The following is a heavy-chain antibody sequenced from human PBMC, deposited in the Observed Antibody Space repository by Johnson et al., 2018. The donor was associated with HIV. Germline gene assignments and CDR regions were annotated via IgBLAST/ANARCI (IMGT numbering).Heavy chain of an antibody. CDR1: GFTVSSNY. J-gene: IGHJ3*02. V-gene: IGHV3-30-3*01. CDR2: ISYDGSNK. CDR3: ARGSKHAFDI. Sequence: QVQLVESGGGLIQPGGSLRLSCAASGFTVSSNYMSWVRQAPGKGLEWVAVISYDGSNKYYADSVKGRFTISRDNAKNSLYLQMNSLRAEDTAVYYCARGSKHAFDIWGQGTMVTVSS.